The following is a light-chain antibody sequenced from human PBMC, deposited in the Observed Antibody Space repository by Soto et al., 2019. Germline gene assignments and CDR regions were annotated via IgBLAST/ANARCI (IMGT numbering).Light chain of an antibody. Sequence: EIVMTQSPATLSVSPGERATLFCRASQSVSSNLAWYQQKPGQAPRLLIYGASTRATGIPARFIGSGSGTEFTLTISSLQSEDFAVYYCQQYNNWPPYTFGQGTKLEIK. J-gene: IGKJ2*01. CDR3: QQYNNWPPYT. CDR2: GAS. V-gene: IGKV3-15*01. CDR1: QSVSSN.